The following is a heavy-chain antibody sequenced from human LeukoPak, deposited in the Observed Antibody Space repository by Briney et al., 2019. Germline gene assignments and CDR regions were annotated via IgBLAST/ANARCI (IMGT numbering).Heavy chain of an antibody. V-gene: IGHV3-23*01. CDR2: ISDSGGST. CDR1: GFTFSSHA. D-gene: IGHD3-22*01. Sequence: GGSLRLSCAASGFTFSSHAMSWVRQAPGKGLEWVSTISDSGGSTYYADSVKGRLTISRDNSKNRLYLQMNSLRAEDTAVYCCAKKPSSGYYYIDYWGQGTLVTVSS. J-gene: IGHJ4*02. CDR3: AKKPSSGYYYIDY.